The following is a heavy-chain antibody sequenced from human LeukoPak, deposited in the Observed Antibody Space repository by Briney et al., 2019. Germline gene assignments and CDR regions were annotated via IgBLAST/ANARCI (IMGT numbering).Heavy chain of an antibody. J-gene: IGHJ5*02. D-gene: IGHD2-15*01. CDR2: INHSGST. CDR1: GGSFSGYY. V-gene: IGHV4-34*01. Sequence: SETLSFTCAVYGGSFSGYYWSWIRQPPGKGLEWIGEINHSGSTNYNPSLKSRVTISVDTSKNQFSLKLSSVTAADTAVYYCARLTTYCSGGSCSYGWFDPWGQGTLVTVSS. CDR3: ARLTTYCSGGSCSYGWFDP.